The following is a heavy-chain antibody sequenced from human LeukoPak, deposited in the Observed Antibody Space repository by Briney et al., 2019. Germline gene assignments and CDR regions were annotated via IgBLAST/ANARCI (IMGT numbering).Heavy chain of an antibody. Sequence: SETLSLTCSVSGGSINVYYWNWIRQSPGKGLGWIGSISYRGSTNYNPSLKSRVTISMDTSKNRFSLKVSSVIPADTAMYYCARGGSRSYTSSTLDYWGQGTLVTVSS. CDR3: ARGGSRSYTSSTLDY. D-gene: IGHD6-6*01. CDR2: ISYRGST. J-gene: IGHJ4*02. CDR1: GGSINVYY. V-gene: IGHV4-59*01.